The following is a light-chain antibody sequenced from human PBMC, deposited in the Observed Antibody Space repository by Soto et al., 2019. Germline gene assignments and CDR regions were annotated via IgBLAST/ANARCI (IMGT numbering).Light chain of an antibody. CDR3: QQYGSSPPIT. CDR2: GAS. V-gene: IGKV3-20*01. J-gene: IGKJ5*01. Sequence: EIVLTQSSGTLSLSPGERATLSCRASQSVSSSYLAWYQQKPGQAPRLLIYGASSRATGIPDRFSGSGSGTDFTLTISSLEPEDFAVYYCQQYGSSPPITFGQGTRLEIK. CDR1: QSVSSSY.